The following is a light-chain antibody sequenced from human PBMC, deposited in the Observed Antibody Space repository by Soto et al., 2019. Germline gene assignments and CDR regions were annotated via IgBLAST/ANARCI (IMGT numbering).Light chain of an antibody. CDR1: QSVSSSY. V-gene: IGKV3-20*01. J-gene: IGKJ1*01. Sequence: EIVFKQSPCTLSLSPGERATLSCRASQSVSSSYLAWYQQKPGQAPRLLIYGASSRATGIPDRFSGSGSGTDFTLTISRLEPEDFAVYYCQQYGSSPWTFGQGTKVDIK. CDR2: GAS. CDR3: QQYGSSPWT.